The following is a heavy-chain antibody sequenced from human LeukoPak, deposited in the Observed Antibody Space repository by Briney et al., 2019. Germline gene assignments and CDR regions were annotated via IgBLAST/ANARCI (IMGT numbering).Heavy chain of an antibody. V-gene: IGHV4-34*01. CDR1: GGSFSGYY. D-gene: IGHD6-6*01. CDR3: ARGPLVGPFDY. J-gene: IGHJ4*02. CDR2: TNHSGST. Sequence: SETLSLTCAVYGGSFSGYYWSWIRQPPGKGLEWIGETNHSGSTNYNPSLKSRVTISVDTSKNQFSLKLSSVTAADTAVYYCARGPLVGPFDYWGQGTLVTVSS.